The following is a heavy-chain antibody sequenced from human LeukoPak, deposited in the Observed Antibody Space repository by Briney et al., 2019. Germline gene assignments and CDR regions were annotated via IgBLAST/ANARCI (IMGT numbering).Heavy chain of an antibody. Sequence: GRSLRLSCAASGFTFSSYAMHWVRQAPGKGLEWVAVISYDGSNKYYADSVKGRFTISRDNSKNTLYLQTNSLRAEDTAVYYCARGRRDSSGRVDYWGQGTLVTVSS. J-gene: IGHJ4*02. CDR1: GFTFSSYA. CDR2: ISYDGSNK. CDR3: ARGRRDSSGRVDY. V-gene: IGHV3-30*04. D-gene: IGHD3-22*01.